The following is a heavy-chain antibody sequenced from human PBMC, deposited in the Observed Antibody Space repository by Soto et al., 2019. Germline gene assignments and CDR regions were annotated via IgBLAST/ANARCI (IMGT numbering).Heavy chain of an antibody. D-gene: IGHD6-19*01. J-gene: IGHJ4*02. V-gene: IGHV3-30*18. Sequence: QVQLVESGGGVVQPGRSLRLSCAASGFTFSSYGMHWVRQAPGKGLEWVAVISYDGSNKYYADSVKGRFTISRDNSKNTLYLQMNSLRAEDTAVYYCAKGWLQWLALDYWGQGTLVTVSS. CDR2: ISYDGSNK. CDR1: GFTFSSYG. CDR3: AKGWLQWLALDY.